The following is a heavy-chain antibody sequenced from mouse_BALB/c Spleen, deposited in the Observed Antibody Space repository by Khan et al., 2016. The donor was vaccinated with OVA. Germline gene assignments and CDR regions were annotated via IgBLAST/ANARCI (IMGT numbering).Heavy chain of an antibody. Sequence: LQQPGSELVRPGASVKLSCKASGYTFTSYWMHWVQQRPGQGIEWLGDIYPGSGSTNYDEKFKSKATLTVDTSSSTAYMHLSSLTSEDSAVYYCTRWSYWFAYWGQGTLVTVSA. V-gene: IGHV1S22*01. CDR2: IYPGSGST. J-gene: IGHJ3*01. CDR3: TRWSYWFAY. D-gene: IGHD2-12*01. CDR1: GYTFTSYW.